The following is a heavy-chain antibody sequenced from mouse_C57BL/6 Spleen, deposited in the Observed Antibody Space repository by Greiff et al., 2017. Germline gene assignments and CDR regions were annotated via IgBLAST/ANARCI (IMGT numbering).Heavy chain of an antibody. CDR1: GITFSDFY. J-gene: IGHJ4*01. Sequence: EVKVVESGGGLVQSGRSLRLCCATSGITFSDFYMEWVRQAPGKGLEWIAASRNKAKDYTTEYSASVKGRFIGSRETSQSILYLQMNAQRAEDTAIYYCARDAGGYAMDYWGQGTSVTVSS. CDR2: SRNKAKDYTT. CDR3: ARDAGGYAMDY. V-gene: IGHV7-1*01.